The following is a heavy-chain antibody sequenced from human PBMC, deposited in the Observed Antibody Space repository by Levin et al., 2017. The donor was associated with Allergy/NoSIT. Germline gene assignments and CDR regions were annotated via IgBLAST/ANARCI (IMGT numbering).Heavy chain of an antibody. CDR1: GGSISSGDYY. V-gene: IGHV4-30-4*01. CDR3: ARERDDYDFWSGYYP. Sequence: PSSPLSFTCTVSGGSISSGDYYWSWIRQPPFPFLSFLFSLSSLFLPSSPPSLKSRVTISVDTSKNQFSLKLSSVTAADTAVYYCARERDDYDFWSGYYPWGQGTLVTVSS. CDR2: LSSLFLP. D-gene: IGHD3-3*01. J-gene: IGHJ5*02.